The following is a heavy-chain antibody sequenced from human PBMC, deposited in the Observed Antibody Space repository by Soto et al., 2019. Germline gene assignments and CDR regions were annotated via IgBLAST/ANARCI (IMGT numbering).Heavy chain of an antibody. Sequence: GGSLRLSCAASGFTFSSYAMSWVRQAPGKGLEWVSIISGSGGSTYYADSVKGRFTISRDNSKNTLYLQMNSLRAEDTAVYYWASRSSGWYFVYWGQGTLVTVSS. CDR2: ISGSGGST. CDR1: GFTFSSYA. J-gene: IGHJ4*02. V-gene: IGHV3-23*01. D-gene: IGHD6-19*01. CDR3: ASRSSGWYFVY.